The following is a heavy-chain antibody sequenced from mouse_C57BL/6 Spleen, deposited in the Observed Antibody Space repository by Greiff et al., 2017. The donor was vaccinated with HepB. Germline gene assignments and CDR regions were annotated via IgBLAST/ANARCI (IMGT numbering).Heavy chain of an antibody. J-gene: IGHJ3*01. CDR1: GYAFSSSW. CDR3: ARNYGSSYPWFAY. Sequence: QLQQSGPELVKPGASVKISCKASGYAFSSSWMNWVKQRPGKGLEWIGRIYPGDGDTNYNGKFKGKATLTADKSSSTAYMQLSSLTSEDSAVYFCARNYGSSYPWFAYWGQGTLVTVSA. V-gene: IGHV1-82*01. D-gene: IGHD1-1*01. CDR2: IYPGDGDT.